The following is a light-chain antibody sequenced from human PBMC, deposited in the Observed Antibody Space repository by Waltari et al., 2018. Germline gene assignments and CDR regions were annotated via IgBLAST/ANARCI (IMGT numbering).Light chain of an antibody. Sequence: QSALTQPASVPGSPGQAITISCTGTSSDVGSYNLVSWYQQHPGKAPKLMIYEGSKRPSVVSNRFSGSKSGNTASLTISGLQAEDEADYYCCSYAGSSTHVVFGGGTKLTVL. J-gene: IGLJ2*01. CDR1: SSDVGSYNL. CDR3: CSYAGSSTHVV. CDR2: EGS. V-gene: IGLV2-23*01.